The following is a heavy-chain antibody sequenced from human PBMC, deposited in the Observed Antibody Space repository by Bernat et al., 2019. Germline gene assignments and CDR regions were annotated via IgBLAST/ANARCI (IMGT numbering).Heavy chain of an antibody. V-gene: IGHV3-23*04. Sequence: VQLVESGGGLVQPGESLRLSCAASGFTFSSYVMSWVRQAPGKGLEWVSGISGSGGSTDYADSVKGRFTISRDNSKNTLYLQMNSLRAEDTAVYYCAKGADDFWSGYYQYYFDYWGQGTLVTVSS. CDR2: ISGSGGST. D-gene: IGHD3-3*01. CDR1: GFTFSSYV. J-gene: IGHJ4*02. CDR3: AKGADDFWSGYYQYYFDY.